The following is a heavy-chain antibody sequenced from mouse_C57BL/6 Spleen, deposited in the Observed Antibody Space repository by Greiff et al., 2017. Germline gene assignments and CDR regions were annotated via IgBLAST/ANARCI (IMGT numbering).Heavy chain of an antibody. J-gene: IGHJ2*01. D-gene: IGHD2-1*01. CDR2: ISGGGGNT. Sequence: VQLKESGGGLVKPGGSLKLSCAASGFTFSSYTMSWVRQTPEKRLEWVATISGGGGNTYYPESVKGRFTISRDNAKNTLYLQMSSLRSEDTALYYCARHGDALLARFDYWGQGTTLTVSS. CDR1: GFTFSSYT. CDR3: ARHGDALLARFDY. V-gene: IGHV5-9*01.